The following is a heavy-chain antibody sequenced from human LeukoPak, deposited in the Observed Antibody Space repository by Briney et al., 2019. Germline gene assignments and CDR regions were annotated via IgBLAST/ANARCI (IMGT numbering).Heavy chain of an antibody. CDR3: ASEVVTSIEYFQH. D-gene: IGHD2-21*02. V-gene: IGHV4-59*01. CDR2: IYYSGST. J-gene: IGHJ1*01. Sequence: SETLSLTCTVSGVSIISYYWSWVRQPPGKALEWIGYIYYSGSTNYNPSLKSRVTISVDTSKNQFSLKLRSVTAADTAVYYCASEVVTSIEYFQHWGQGTLVTVSS. CDR1: GVSIISYY.